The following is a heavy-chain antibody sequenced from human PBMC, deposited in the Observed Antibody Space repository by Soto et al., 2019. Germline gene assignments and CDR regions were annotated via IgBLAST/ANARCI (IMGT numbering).Heavy chain of an antibody. CDR1: GGSISSYY. CDR2: IYYSGST. CDR3: ARDQDCSGGSCYSEYYYGMDV. Sequence: PSETLSLTCSVSGGSISSYYWSCVRQPPGKGLEWIGYIYYSGSTNYNPSLKSRVTISVDTSKNQFSLKLSSVTAADTAVYYCARDQDCSGGSCYSEYYYGMDVWGQGTTVTVSS. D-gene: IGHD2-15*01. V-gene: IGHV4-59*01. J-gene: IGHJ6*02.